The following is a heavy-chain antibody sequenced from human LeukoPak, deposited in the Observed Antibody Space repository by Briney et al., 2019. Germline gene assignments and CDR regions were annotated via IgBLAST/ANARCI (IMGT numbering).Heavy chain of an antibody. D-gene: IGHD2-2*01. CDR3: ARDPGVATAMYHYYFMDV. CDR2: ISSNGGST. J-gene: IGHJ6*03. V-gene: IGHV3-64*01. CDR1: GFTFSSYA. Sequence: PGGSLRLSCAASGFTFSSYAMHWVRQAPGKGLQYVSAISSNGGSTYYANSVKDRFTISRDNSKNTLYLQMGSLRADDMAVYYCARDPGVATAMYHYYFMDVWGKGTTVTVSS.